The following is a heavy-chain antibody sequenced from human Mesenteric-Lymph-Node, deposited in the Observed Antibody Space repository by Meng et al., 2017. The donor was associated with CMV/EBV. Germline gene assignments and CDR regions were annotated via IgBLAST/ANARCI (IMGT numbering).Heavy chain of an antibody. D-gene: IGHD2-15*01. CDR2: IYYSGST. CDR3: ARGEGFCNGGTCYFDY. Sequence: SETLSLTCTVSGGSVSSGSYYWGWIRQPPGKGLEWIGSIYYSGSTYYNPSLKSRVTISVDTSKNQFSLKLSSVTAADTAVYYCARGEGFCNGGTCYFDYWGQGTLVTVSS. CDR1: GGSVSSGSYY. J-gene: IGHJ4*02. V-gene: IGHV4-39*07.